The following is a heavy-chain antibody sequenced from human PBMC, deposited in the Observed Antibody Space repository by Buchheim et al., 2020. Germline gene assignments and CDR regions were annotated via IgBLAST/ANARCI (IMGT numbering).Heavy chain of an antibody. CDR2: IYHSGTT. J-gene: IGHJ2*01. Sequence: QVQLQESGPGLVKPSQTLSLTCTVSNGSISSDDFYWSWIRQHPGKGLEWIGYIYHSGTTYYNPSLRSRLDISMDTSKNQFYLNLDSVTAADTAIYYCATRPSDLSYWYFDLWGRGT. CDR3: ATRPSDLSYWYFDL. CDR1: NGSISSDDFY. V-gene: IGHV4-31*03. D-gene: IGHD6-6*01.